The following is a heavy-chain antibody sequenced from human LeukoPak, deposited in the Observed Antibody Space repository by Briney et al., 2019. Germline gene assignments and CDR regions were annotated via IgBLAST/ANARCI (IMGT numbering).Heavy chain of an antibody. CDR2: INPNSGGT. V-gene: IGHV1-2*02. Sequence: ASVKVSCKASGYTFTGYYMHWVRQAPGQGLEWMGWINPNSGGTNYAQKFQGRVTMTRDTSISTAYMELSRLRSEDTAVYYCARSTSFGVVIYLDYWGQGTLVTVSS. D-gene: IGHD3-3*01. J-gene: IGHJ4*02. CDR3: ARSTSFGVVIYLDY. CDR1: GYTFTGYY.